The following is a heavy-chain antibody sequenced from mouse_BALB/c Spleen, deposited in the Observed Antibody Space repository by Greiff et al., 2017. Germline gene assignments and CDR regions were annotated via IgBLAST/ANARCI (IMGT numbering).Heavy chain of an antibody. CDR3: ARHVGNYICFDY. J-gene: IGHJ2*01. Sequence: EVQLQQSGGDLVKPGGSLKLSCAASGFTFSSYGMSWVRQTPDKRLEWVATISSGGSYTYYPDSVKGRFTISRDNAKNTLYLQMSSLKSEDTAMYYCARHVGNYICFDYWGQGTTLTVSS. CDR1: GFTFSSYG. CDR2: ISSGGSYT. V-gene: IGHV5-6*01. D-gene: IGHD2-1*01.